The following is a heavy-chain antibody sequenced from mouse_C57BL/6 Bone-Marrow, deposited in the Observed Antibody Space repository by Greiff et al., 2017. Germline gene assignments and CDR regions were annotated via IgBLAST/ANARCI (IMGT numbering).Heavy chain of an antibody. CDR3: ARPYYSNYWYFDV. Sequence: VKLQQPGAELVKPGASVKMSCKASGYTFTSYWITWVKQRPGQGLEWIGDIYPGSGSTNYNEKFKSKATLTVDTSSSTAYMQLSSLTSEDSAVYDWARPYYSNYWYFDVWGTGTTVTVSS. D-gene: IGHD2-5*01. CDR2: IYPGSGST. CDR1: GYTFTSYW. V-gene: IGHV1-55*01. J-gene: IGHJ1*03.